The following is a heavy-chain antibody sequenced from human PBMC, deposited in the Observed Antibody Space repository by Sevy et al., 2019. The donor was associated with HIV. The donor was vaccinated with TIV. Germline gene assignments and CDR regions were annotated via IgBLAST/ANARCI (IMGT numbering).Heavy chain of an antibody. V-gene: IGHV3-66*02. CDR1: GFTVSSNY. J-gene: IGHJ4*02. Sequence: GGSLRLSCAASGFTVSSNYMSWVRQAPGKGLEWVSVIYSGGSTYYADSVKGRFTISRDNSKNTLYLQMNSLRAEDTAVYYCARIPYDSSDYPVDYWGQGTLVTVSS. CDR2: IYSGGST. CDR3: ARIPYDSSDYPVDY. D-gene: IGHD3-22*01.